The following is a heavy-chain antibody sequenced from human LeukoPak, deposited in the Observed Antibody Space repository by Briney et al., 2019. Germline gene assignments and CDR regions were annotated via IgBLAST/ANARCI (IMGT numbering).Heavy chain of an antibody. CDR3: ARVGYYDSSGSPPEY. Sequence: ASVKVSCKASGGTFSSYAISWVRQAPGQGLEWVGWISVYNGNTNYAQKLQGRVTMTTDTSTSTAYMELRSLRSDDTAVYYCARVGYYDSSGSPPEYWGQGTLVTVSS. D-gene: IGHD3-22*01. CDR1: GGTFSSYA. J-gene: IGHJ4*02. V-gene: IGHV1-18*01. CDR2: ISVYNGNT.